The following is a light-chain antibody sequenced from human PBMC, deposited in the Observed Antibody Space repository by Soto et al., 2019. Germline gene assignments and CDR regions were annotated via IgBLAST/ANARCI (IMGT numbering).Light chain of an antibody. CDR2: DNI. CDR3: GTWDTSLSAVV. V-gene: IGLV1-51*01. J-gene: IGLJ3*02. CDR1: TSNIGSNF. Sequence: QSVLTQPPSVSAAPGQKVTISCSGSTSNIGSNFVSWYQQVPGTAPKLLVYDNIQRPSGIPDRFSGSKSGTSATLGIAVLQTGDEADYYCGTWDTSLSAVVFGGGTKLTVL.